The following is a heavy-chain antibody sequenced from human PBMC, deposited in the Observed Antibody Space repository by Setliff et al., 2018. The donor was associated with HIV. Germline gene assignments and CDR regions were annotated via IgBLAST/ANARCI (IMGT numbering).Heavy chain of an antibody. J-gene: IGHJ1*01. CDR3: ASRGIVVVTMSMPDEFFVH. Sequence: SETLSLTCSVSGGSINSDNYYWGWIRQAPGKGREWIGSIYYSGTTYYNPSLRGRVTISVDRSRNQFSLTLNSVTAADTATYYCASRGIVVVTMSMPDEFFVHWGHGTLVTVSS. CDR2: IYYSGTT. D-gene: IGHD2-21*02. V-gene: IGHV4-39*01. CDR1: GGSINSDNYY.